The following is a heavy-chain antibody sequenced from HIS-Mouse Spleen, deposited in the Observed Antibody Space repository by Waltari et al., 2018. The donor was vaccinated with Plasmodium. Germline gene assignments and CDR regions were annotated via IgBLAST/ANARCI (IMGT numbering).Heavy chain of an antibody. V-gene: IGHV1-2*02. CDR2: INPNSGGT. Sequence: QVQLVQSGAEVKKPGASVKVSCKASGYTFTGYYMRWVRQAPGQGLEWRGGINPNSGGTNDAQKFQGRVTMTRDTSISTAYMELSRLRSDDTAVYYCARKGTGAFDYWGQGTLVTVSS. J-gene: IGHJ4*02. CDR3: ARKGTGAFDY. D-gene: IGHD7-27*01. CDR1: GYTFTGYY.